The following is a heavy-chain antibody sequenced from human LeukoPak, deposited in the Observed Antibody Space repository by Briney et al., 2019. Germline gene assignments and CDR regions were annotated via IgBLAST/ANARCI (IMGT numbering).Heavy chain of an antibody. CDR3: AKEGPWLYFDY. D-gene: IGHD3-9*01. V-gene: IGHV3-43D*03. CDR1: GFTFDDYA. J-gene: IGHJ4*02. Sequence: GGSLRLSCAASGFTFDDYAMHWVRQAPGKGLEWVSLISWDGGSTYYADSVRGRFTISRDNSKNSLYLQMNSLRAEDTALYYCAKEGPWLYFDYWGQGTLVTVSS. CDR2: ISWDGGST.